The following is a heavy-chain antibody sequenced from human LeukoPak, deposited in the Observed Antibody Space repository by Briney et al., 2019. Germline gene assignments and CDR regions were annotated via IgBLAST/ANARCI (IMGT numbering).Heavy chain of an antibody. J-gene: IGHJ2*01. CDR3: ARVPSGYSYWYFDL. D-gene: IGHD3-22*01. CDR2: INPNSGGT. CDR1: GYTFTGYY. V-gene: IGHV1-2*02. Sequence: ASVKVSCKASGYTFTGYYMHWVRQAPGQGLEWMGWINPNSGGTNYAQKLQGRVTMTRDTSISTAYMELSRLRSDDTAVYYCARVPSGYSYWYFDLWGRGTLVTVSS.